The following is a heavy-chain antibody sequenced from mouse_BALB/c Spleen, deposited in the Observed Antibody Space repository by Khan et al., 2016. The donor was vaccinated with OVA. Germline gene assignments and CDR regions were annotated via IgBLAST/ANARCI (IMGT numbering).Heavy chain of an antibody. V-gene: IGHV1S81*02. Sequence: QVQLQQPGAELVKPGASVKLSCKASGYTFTSYWMHWVKQRPGQGLEWIGEINPSNGRTNYNEKFKSKATLTVDKSSSTAYMHLSSPTSEDSAVYYCAKVITRDYWGQGTTLTVSA. J-gene: IGHJ2*01. D-gene: IGHD2-1*01. CDR1: GYTFTSYW. CDR3: AKVITRDY. CDR2: INPSNGRT.